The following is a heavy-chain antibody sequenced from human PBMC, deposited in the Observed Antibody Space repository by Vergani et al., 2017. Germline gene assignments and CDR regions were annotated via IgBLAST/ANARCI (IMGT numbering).Heavy chain of an antibody. CDR2: INAGNGNT. D-gene: IGHD3-22*01. J-gene: IGHJ4*02. CDR1: GYTFTSYA. V-gene: IGHV1-3*01. Sequence: QVQLVQSGAEVKKPGASVKVSCKASGYTFTSYAMHWVRQAPGQRLEWMGWINAGNGNTKYSQKFQGRVTITRDTSASTAYMELSSLRSEDTAVYYCERGQGRYYDSSGYYLLGYWGQGTLVTVSS. CDR3: ERGQGRYYDSSGYYLLGY.